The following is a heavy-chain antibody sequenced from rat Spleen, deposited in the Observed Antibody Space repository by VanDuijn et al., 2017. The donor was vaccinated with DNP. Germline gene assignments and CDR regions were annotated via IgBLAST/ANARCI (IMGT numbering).Heavy chain of an antibody. V-gene: IGHV5-25*01. D-gene: IGHD1-1*01. J-gene: IGHJ3*01. CDR1: GFTFSNYD. Sequence: EVQLVESGGGLVQPGRSLKLSCAASGFTFSNYDMAWVRQAPTKGLEWVASISPSGGSTYYRDSVKGRFTISRDNAKSTLYLQMNSLRSEDTATYYCASITSFAYWGQGTLVTVSS. CDR3: ASITSFAY. CDR2: ISPSGGST.